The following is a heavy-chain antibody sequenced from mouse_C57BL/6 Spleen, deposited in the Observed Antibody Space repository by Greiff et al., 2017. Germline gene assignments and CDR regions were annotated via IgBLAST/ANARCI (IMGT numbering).Heavy chain of an antibody. J-gene: IGHJ1*03. CDR1: GYSFTSYY. V-gene: IGHV1-66*01. CDR3: ARGGVVDWYFDV. CDR2: SYPGSGNT. D-gene: IGHD1-1*01. Sequence: QVQLQQSGPELVKPGASVKISCKASGYSFTSYYIHWVKQRPGQGLEWIGWSYPGSGNTKYNEKFKGKATLTADTSSSTAYMQLSSLTSEDSAVYYCARGGVVDWYFDVWGTGTTVTVSS.